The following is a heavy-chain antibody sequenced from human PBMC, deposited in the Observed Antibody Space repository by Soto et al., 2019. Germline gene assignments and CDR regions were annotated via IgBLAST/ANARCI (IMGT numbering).Heavy chain of an antibody. CDR1: GGSISSGGYY. CDR3: ARDSGVRGARCFDP. V-gene: IGHV4-61*08. J-gene: IGHJ5*02. D-gene: IGHD3-10*01. CDR2: IYYSGST. Sequence: PSETLSLTCAVSGGSISSGGYYWSWIRQHPGKGLEWIGYIYYSGSTNYNPSLKSRVTISVDTSKNQFSLKLSSVTAADTAVYYCARDSGVRGARCFDPWGQATLITVSS.